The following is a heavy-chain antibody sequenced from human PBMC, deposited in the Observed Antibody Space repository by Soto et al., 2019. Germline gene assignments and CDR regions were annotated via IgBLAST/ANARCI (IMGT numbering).Heavy chain of an antibody. Sequence: PTLVNRTQSLTLTCTFSGFSLSNGEVGVGWIRQPPGKALEWLALIFWNDDEGYDPSLKSRLTITKDISKNQVVLTMTNMDPVDTATYYCAHSRVFDWFDPWGEGTLVTVSS. CDR3: AHSRVFDWFDP. J-gene: IGHJ5*02. CDR2: IFWNDDE. CDR1: GFSLSNGEVG. D-gene: IGHD6-13*01. V-gene: IGHV2-5*01.